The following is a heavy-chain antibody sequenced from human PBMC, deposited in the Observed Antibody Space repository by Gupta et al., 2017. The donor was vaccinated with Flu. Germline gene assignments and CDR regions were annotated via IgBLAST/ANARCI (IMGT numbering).Heavy chain of an antibody. J-gene: IGHJ5*02. D-gene: IGHD1-26*01. CDR1: GYTFTSYD. Sequence: QVQLVQSGAEVKKPGASVKVSCKASGYTFTSYDINLVRQATGQGLEWMGWMNPNSGNTGDAKKFQGRVTMTRNTSISTADLELSSLSSEKTAVYDCARDYLGIGSDPKGLRFDPGGQGTMVTVYS. CDR2: MNPNSGNT. V-gene: IGHV1-8*01. CDR3: ARDYLGIGSDPKGLRFDP.